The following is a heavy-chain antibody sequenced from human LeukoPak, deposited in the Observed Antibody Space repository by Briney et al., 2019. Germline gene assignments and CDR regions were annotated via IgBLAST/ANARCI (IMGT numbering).Heavy chain of an antibody. D-gene: IGHD3-16*01. V-gene: IGHV1-2*02. CDR2: INPNSGGT. J-gene: IGHJ3*02. CDR3: ARVAAASWAAFDI. CDR1: GYTFTGYY. Sequence: ASVKVSCKASGYTFTGYYMHWVRQAPGQGLEWMGWINPNSGGTNYAQKFQGRVTMTRDTSISTAYMELSRLGSDDTAVYYCARVAAASWAAFDIWGQGTMVTVSS.